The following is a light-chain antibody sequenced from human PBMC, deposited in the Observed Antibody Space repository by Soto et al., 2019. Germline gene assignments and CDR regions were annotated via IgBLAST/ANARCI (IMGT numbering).Light chain of an antibody. Sequence: DIVMTQSPDSLAVSLGERAAIDCKSSQSVLYSSNKENYLAWYQQKPGQPPKLLIYWASTRESGVPDRFSGSGSGTDFTLTISSPLAEDVAVYYCQQYYSTPLTFGGGTKVEIK. CDR2: WAS. V-gene: IGKV4-1*01. CDR3: QQYYSTPLT. CDR1: QSVLYSSNKENY. J-gene: IGKJ4*01.